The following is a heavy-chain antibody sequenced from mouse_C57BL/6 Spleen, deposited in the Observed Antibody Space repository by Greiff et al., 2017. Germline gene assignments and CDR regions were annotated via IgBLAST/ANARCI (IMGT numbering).Heavy chain of an antibody. CDR2: INPSSGYT. V-gene: IGHV1-4*01. CDR1: GYTFTSYT. D-gene: IGHD4-1*01. CDR3: ANFHWDEGFAY. J-gene: IGHJ3*01. Sequence: QVQLKQSGAELARPGASVKMSCKASGYTFTSYTMHWVKQRPGQGLEWIGYINPSSGYTKYNQKFKDKATLTADKSSSTAYMQLSSLTSEDSAVYYCANFHWDEGFAYWGQGTLVTVSA.